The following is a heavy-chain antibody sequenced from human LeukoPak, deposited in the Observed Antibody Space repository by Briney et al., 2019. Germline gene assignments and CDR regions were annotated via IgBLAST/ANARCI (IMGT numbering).Heavy chain of an antibody. Sequence: GGSLRLSCAASGFTFSSYEMNWVRQAPGKGLEWVSYICGSGSVIYYADSVKGRFTVSRDNAKNSLYLQMNSLRAEDTAVYYCARDSIGLFEGGQGTLVTVSS. D-gene: IGHD3-3*01. CDR3: ARDSIGLFE. V-gene: IGHV3-48*03. J-gene: IGHJ4*02. CDR2: ICGSGSVI. CDR1: GFTFSSYE.